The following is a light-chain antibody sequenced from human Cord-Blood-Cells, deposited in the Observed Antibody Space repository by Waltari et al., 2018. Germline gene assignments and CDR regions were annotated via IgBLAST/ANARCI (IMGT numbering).Light chain of an antibody. CDR3: YAAADNIWV. V-gene: IGLV3-27*01. CDR2: RDS. Sequence: SYELTQPSSVSVSPGQTARITCSGDVLAKKYARWFQQKPGQAPVLVIYRDSERPSGTPERFSGSSSGTTVTLTISGAQVEDEADYYCYAAADNIWVFGGGTKLTVL. CDR1: VLAKKY. J-gene: IGLJ3*02.